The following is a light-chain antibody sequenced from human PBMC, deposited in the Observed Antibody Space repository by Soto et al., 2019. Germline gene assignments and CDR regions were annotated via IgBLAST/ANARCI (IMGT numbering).Light chain of an antibody. J-gene: IGLJ2*01. Sequence: QSVLTQSPSASGTPGQRVTISCSGSSSNIGSNPVNWYQQLPGTAPKLLIYSNNQRPSGVPDRFSGSKSGTSASLAISGLQSEDEADYYCAAWDDSLNGPVFGGGTKLTVL. CDR3: AAWDDSLNGPV. V-gene: IGLV1-44*01. CDR1: SSNIGSNP. CDR2: SNN.